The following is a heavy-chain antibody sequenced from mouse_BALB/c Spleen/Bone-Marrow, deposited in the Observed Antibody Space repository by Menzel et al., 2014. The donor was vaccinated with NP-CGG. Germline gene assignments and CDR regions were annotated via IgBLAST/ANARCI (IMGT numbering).Heavy chain of an antibody. CDR1: GYTFNSYW. V-gene: IGHV1S81*02. D-gene: IGHD2-1*01. CDR3: ARGRVFYGSLFDY. J-gene: IGHJ2*01. CDR2: INPSNGRT. Sequence: QVQLQQSGAELVKPGASVKLSCTASGYTFNSYWMHWVRQRPGQGLEWIGEINPSNGRTNYNERFKNKATLTVARSSSTAYMQLSSLTSGDSAVYFCARGRVFYGSLFDYWGQGTTLTVSS.